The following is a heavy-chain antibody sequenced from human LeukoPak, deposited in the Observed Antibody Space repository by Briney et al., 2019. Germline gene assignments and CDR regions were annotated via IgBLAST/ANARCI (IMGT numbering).Heavy chain of an antibody. J-gene: IGHJ4*02. V-gene: IGHV3-23*01. D-gene: IGHD1-26*01. CDR2: ISGSGGRT. Sequence: GGSLRLSCAASGFTFSSYGMSWVRQAPGKGPEWVSAISGSGGRTYNADSMKGRFTISRDNSKNTLYLQMNSLRVEDTAVYYCARDMMGATLYFDSWGQGTLVTVSS. CDR1: GFTFSSYG. CDR3: ARDMMGATLYFDS.